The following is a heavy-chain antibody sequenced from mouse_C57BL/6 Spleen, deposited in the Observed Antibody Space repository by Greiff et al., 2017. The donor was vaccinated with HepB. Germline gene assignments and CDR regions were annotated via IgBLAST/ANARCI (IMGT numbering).Heavy chain of an antibody. CDR1: GYSITSGYY. CDR3: ASQVGAY. J-gene: IGHJ3*01. CDR2: ISYDGSN. Sequence: EVQLQQSGPGLVKPSQSLSLTCSVTGYSITSGYYWNWIRQFPGNKLEWMGYISYDGSNNYNPSLKNRISITRDTSKNQFFLKLNSVTTEDTATYYCASQVGAYWGQGTLVTVSA. V-gene: IGHV3-6*01.